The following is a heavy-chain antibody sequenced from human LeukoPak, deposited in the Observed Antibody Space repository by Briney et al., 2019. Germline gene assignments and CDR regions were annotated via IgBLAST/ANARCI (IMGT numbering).Heavy chain of an antibody. CDR3: ARGVNYYDPYYFDY. CDR2: IYYSGST. V-gene: IGHV4-59*01. J-gene: IGHJ4*02. D-gene: IGHD3-22*01. Sequence: SETLSLTCTVSGGSISSYYWSWIRQPPGKGLEWIGYIYYSGSTNYNPSLKSRVTISVDTSKNQFPLKLSSVTAADTAVYYCARGVNYYDPYYFDYWGQGTLVTVSS. CDR1: GGSISSYY.